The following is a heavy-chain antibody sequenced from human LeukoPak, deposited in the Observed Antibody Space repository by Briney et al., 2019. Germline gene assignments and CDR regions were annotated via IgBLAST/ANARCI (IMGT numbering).Heavy chain of an antibody. Sequence: GGSLRLSCAASGFTYSSYAMSWVRQAPGKGLEWVSAISGSGSSTYYADSVKGRFTISRDNSKNTLYLQMNSLRAEDTALYYCAKFDLAWLGYFDYWGQGTLVTVSS. CDR1: GFTYSSYA. CDR3: AKFDLAWLGYFDY. CDR2: ISGSGSST. V-gene: IGHV3-23*01. D-gene: IGHD6-19*01. J-gene: IGHJ4*02.